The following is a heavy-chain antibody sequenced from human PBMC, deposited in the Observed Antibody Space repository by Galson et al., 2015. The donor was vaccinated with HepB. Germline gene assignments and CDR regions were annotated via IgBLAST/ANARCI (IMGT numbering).Heavy chain of an antibody. J-gene: IGHJ2*01. Sequence: ETLSLTCTVSGGSISSHYWSWIRQPPGKGLEWVGYIYYSGSSNQNPSLKSRVTISVDMSKTQFSLKLSSVTAADTAVYYCARVLSIGGDKYWYFDLWGRGTLVTVSS. CDR1: GGSISSHY. CDR3: ARVLSIGGDKYWYFDL. D-gene: IGHD2-21*01. CDR2: IYYSGSS. V-gene: IGHV4-59*08.